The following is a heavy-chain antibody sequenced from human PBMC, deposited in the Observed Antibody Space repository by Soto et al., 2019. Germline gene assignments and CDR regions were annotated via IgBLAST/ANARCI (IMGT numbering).Heavy chain of an antibody. J-gene: IGHJ6*02. Sequence: KTSETLSLTCTVSGGSISSGGYYWSWIRQHPGKGLEWIGYIYYSGSTYYNPSLKSRVTISVDTSKNQFSLKLSSVTAADTAVYYCARGSWEGPKIWFGELLQRAYYYGMDVWGQGTTVTVSS. CDR2: IYYSGST. D-gene: IGHD3-10*01. CDR3: ARGSWEGPKIWFGELLQRAYYYGMDV. V-gene: IGHV4-31*03. CDR1: GGSISSGGYY.